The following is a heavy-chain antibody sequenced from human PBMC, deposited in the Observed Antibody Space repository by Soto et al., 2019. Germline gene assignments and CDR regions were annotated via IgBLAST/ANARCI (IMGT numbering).Heavy chain of an antibody. CDR3: ARDLPLYCRGDCNFDF. Sequence: QVQLMESGGGVVQSGGSLRLSCGGSGFIFSRYGMHWVRQAPGKGLEWVTGISYDGGERFYADSVKGRFTISRDNSKNRLDLQMSSLRPEDMAVYYCARDLPLYCRGDCNFDFWGQGTLVTVSS. CDR1: GFIFSRYG. CDR2: ISYDGGER. D-gene: IGHD2-21*02. V-gene: IGHV3-30*03. J-gene: IGHJ4*02.